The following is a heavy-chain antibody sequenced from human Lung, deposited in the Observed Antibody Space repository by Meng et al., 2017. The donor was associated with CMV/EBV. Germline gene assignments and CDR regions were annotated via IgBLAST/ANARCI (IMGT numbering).Heavy chain of an antibody. CDR2: IYYSGST. CDR3: ARDGSLGYFDY. V-gene: IGHV4-59*01. J-gene: IGHJ4*02. D-gene: IGHD5-12*01. Sequence: SETLSLTCTVSGGSISSYYWSWIRQPPGKGLEWIGYIYYSGSTNYNPSLKSRVTISVDTSKNQFSLKLSSVTAADTAVYYCARDGSLGYFDYWGKGTLVTVSS. CDR1: GGSISSYY.